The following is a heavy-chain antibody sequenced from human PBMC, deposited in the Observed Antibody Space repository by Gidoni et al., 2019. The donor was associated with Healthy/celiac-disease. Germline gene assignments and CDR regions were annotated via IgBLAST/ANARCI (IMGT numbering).Heavy chain of an antibody. CDR3: AKRNPYPRDYWYFDL. CDR1: GFTFSSYS. J-gene: IGHJ2*01. CDR2: ISGSGGNT. V-gene: IGHV3-23*01. Sequence: EVQLLESGGGLVQPGGSLRLSCAASGFTFSSYSMSWVRQAPGKGVGWVSAISGSGGNTYYADSVKGRFTISRDNSKNTLYLQMNSRRAEDTAVYYCAKRNPYPRDYWYFDLWGRGTLVTVSS.